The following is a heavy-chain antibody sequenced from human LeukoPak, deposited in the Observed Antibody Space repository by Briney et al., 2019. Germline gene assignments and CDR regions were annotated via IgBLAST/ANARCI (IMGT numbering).Heavy chain of an antibody. CDR3: ARGMGIPNYFDY. J-gene: IGHJ4*02. CDR1: GFTFSSYS. V-gene: IGHV3-21*01. Sequence: PGGSLRLSCAASGFTFSSYSMNWVRQAPGKGLEWVSSISSSSSYIYYADSVKGRFTISRDNAKNSLYLQMNSLRAEDTAVYYCARGMGIPNYFDYWGQGTLVTVSS. D-gene: IGHD7-27*01. CDR2: ISSSSSYI.